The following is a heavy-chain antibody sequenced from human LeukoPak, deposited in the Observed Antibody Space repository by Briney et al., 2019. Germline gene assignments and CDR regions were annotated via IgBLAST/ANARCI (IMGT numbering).Heavy chain of an antibody. D-gene: IGHD2-15*01. V-gene: IGHV3-30-3*01. Sequence: GGSLRLSCAASGFTFSSYAMHWVRQAPGKGLEWVAVISYDGSNKYYADPVKGRFTISRDNSKNTLYLQMNSLRAEDTAVYYCARDGSDFDWGQGTLVTVSS. J-gene: IGHJ4*02. CDR2: ISYDGSNK. CDR3: ARDGSDFD. CDR1: GFTFSSYA.